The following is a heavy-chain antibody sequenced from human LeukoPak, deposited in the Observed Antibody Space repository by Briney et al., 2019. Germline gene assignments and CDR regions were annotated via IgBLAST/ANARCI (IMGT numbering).Heavy chain of an antibody. CDR2: ISGSGGST. V-gene: IGHV3-23*01. J-gene: IGHJ4*02. D-gene: IGHD5-12*01. CDR1: GFTFSTYG. Sequence: PGGSLRLSCAASGFTFSTYGMSWVRQAPGKGLEWVSLISGSGGSTYYADSVKGRFTISRDNSKNTLYLQMNSLRAEDTAVYYCARGPSGYHNTGGQGTLVTVSS. CDR3: ARGPSGYHNT.